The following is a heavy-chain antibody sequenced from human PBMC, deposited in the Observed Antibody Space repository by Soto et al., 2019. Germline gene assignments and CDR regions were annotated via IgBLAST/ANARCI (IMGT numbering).Heavy chain of an antibody. J-gene: IGHJ4*02. CDR1: GGSFSGYY. Sequence: SETLSLTCAVYGGSFSGYYWSWIRQPPGKGLEWIGEINHSGSTNYNPSLKSRVTISVDTSKNQFSLKLSSVTAADTAVYYCARSSGWPLYFDYWGQGTLVTVSS. CDR2: INHSGST. V-gene: IGHV4-34*01. D-gene: IGHD6-19*01. CDR3: ARSSGWPLYFDY.